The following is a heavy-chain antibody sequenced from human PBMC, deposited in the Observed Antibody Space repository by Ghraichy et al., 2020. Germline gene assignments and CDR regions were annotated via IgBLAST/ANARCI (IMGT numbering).Heavy chain of an antibody. CDR1: DDSIRTHY. D-gene: IGHD3-9*01. V-gene: IGHV4-4*07. CDR2: IHSGGSN. J-gene: IGHJ4*02. CDR3: ARDRSAAYKTDYFDN. Sequence: SETLSLTCLVSDDSIRTHYWSWVRRPAGRGLEWIGRIHSGGSNTYNPSLRSRVTMSVDTSKNQVSLRLSSATAADTAIYYCARDRSAAYKTDYFDNWGQGTLVSVSS.